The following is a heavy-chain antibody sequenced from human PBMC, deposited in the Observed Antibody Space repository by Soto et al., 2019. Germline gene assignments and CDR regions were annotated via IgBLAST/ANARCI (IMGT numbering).Heavy chain of an antibody. V-gene: IGHV3-53*01. Sequence: PGGSLRLSCATSGFTVSHYYMTWVRQAPGKGLESVSVIYSGDSTYYADSVKGRFTISRDKSKKMLYLQMNNLRAEDTAVYYCAATSDSPPLNAFNFWGQGPMVTV. CDR3: AATSDSPPLNAFNF. CDR2: IYSGDST. J-gene: IGHJ3*01. CDR1: GFTVSHYY. D-gene: IGHD3-22*01.